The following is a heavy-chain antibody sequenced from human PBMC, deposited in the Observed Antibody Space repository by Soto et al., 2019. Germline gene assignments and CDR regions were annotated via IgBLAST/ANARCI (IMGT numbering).Heavy chain of an antibody. CDR3: ARSIVVVTALDY. CDR2: IYYSGST. CDR1: GGSISSGDYY. J-gene: IGHJ4*02. V-gene: IGHV4-39*01. D-gene: IGHD2-21*02. Sequence: SETLSLTCTVSGGSISSGDYYWSWIRQPPGRGLEWIGCIYYSGSTYYNPSLKSRVTISVDTSKNQFSLKLSSVTAADTAVYYCARSIVVVTALDYWGQGTLVTVSS.